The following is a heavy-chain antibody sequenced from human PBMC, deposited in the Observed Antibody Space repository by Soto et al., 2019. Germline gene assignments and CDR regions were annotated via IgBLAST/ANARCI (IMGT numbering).Heavy chain of an antibody. V-gene: IGHV4-38-2*02. CDR3: ARVKVGTTFFDN. CDR1: GFAISRGYY. J-gene: IGHJ4*02. D-gene: IGHD1-1*01. Sequence: LSLTCHVSGFAISRGYYWSWVRQAPGQGLEWIGSIYPSVSSYHNPSLETRLTLSIDTAKNQFTLKLASVTAADTALYFCARVKVGTTFFDNWGQGTQVTVSS. CDR2: IYPSVSS.